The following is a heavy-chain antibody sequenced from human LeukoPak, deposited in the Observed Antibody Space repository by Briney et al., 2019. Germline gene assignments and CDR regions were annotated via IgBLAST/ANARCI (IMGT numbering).Heavy chain of an antibody. V-gene: IGHV4-30-4*08. J-gene: IGHJ3*02. CDR3: ARGRYSSSWYAFDI. Sequence: SETLSLTCTVSGGSISSGDYYRSWIRQPPGKGLEWIGYIYYSGSTYYNPSLKSRVTISVDTSKNQFSLKLSSVTAADTAVYYCARGRYSSSWYAFDIWGQGTMVTVSS. CDR1: GGSISSGDYY. D-gene: IGHD6-13*01. CDR2: IYYSGST.